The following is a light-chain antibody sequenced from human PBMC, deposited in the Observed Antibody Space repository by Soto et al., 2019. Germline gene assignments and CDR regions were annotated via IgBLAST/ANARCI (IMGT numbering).Light chain of an antibody. V-gene: IGKV3-15*01. CDR1: QSVAVS. CDR3: QQYNNWPPWT. CDR2: GAS. J-gene: IGKJ1*01. Sequence: EIVMTQSPATLSVSPGERATLACRARQSVAVSLAWYQQKPGQAPRLLIYGASTRATGIPARFSGSGSGTEFTPTISSLQSEDFAVYYCQQYNNWPPWTFGQGTKVEIK.